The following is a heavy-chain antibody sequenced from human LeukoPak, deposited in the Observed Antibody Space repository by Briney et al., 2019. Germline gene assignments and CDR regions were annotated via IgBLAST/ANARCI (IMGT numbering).Heavy chain of an antibody. V-gene: IGHV4-61*02. CDR3: ARHVYRYYHRSDFDY. Sequence: SQTLSLTCTVSGGSISSGNYYWSWIRQPAGKGLEWIGRIYTSGSTDYNPSLKNRVTISVDTSKNQFSLKLSSVTAADTAVYYCARHVYRYYHRSDFDYWGQGTLVTVSS. CDR1: GGSISSGNYY. J-gene: IGHJ4*02. D-gene: IGHD1-26*01. CDR2: IYTSGST.